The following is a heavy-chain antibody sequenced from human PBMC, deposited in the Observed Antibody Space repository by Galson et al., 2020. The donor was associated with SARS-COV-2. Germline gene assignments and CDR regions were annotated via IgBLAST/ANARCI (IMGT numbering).Heavy chain of an antibody. CDR2: FDPEDGAT. CDR3: ATSSVYYYGSGSYPNWFDP. CDR1: GYTPTELS. Sequence: ASVKVSCKVSGYTPTELSMHWVRQDPGTGLAWLGGFDPEDGATIYAQTFQGSVTMTEDTTTDTAYMELSSLRSENTAVYYCATSSVYYYGSGSYPNWFDPWGQGTLATVSS. V-gene: IGHV1-24*01. J-gene: IGHJ5*02. D-gene: IGHD3-10*01.